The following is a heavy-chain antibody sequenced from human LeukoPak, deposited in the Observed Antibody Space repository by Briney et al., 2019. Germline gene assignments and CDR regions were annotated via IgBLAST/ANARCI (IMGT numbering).Heavy chain of an antibody. V-gene: IGHV3-21*01. CDR2: ISGSNSYI. CDR1: GFTFSSYT. J-gene: IGHJ4*02. CDR3: ARGKYYFDY. Sequence: GGSLRLSCAASGFTFSSYTMHWIRQAPGKGLEWVSSISGSNSYIFYADSVKGRFTISRDNAKNSLYLQMNSLRAEDTTVYYCARGKYYFDYWGQGTLVTVSS.